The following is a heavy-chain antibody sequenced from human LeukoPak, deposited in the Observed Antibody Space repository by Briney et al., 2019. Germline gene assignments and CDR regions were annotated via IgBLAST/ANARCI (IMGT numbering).Heavy chain of an antibody. CDR1: GESLNSYY. Sequence: PSETPSLTCAVYGESLNSYYWSWVRQPPGEGLEWIGEIYESGTTEYNPSLKSRVTISMVPSKQQFSLSLSSVTAADTAVYYCARGAWATRLGSWGLGTPVIVSS. D-gene: IGHD2-15*01. J-gene: IGHJ4*02. V-gene: IGHV4-34*01. CDR2: IYESGTT. CDR3: ARGAWATRLGS.